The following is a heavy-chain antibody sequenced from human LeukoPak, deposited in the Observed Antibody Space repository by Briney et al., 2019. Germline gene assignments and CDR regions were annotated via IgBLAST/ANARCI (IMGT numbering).Heavy chain of an antibody. D-gene: IGHD6-19*01. CDR1: GFTFSSYA. CDR3: ARSGYSSGWYGGPDDY. J-gene: IGHJ4*02. Sequence: GGSLRLSCAASGFTFSSYAMHWVRQAPGKGLEWVAVISYDGSNKYYADSVKGRFTISRDNSKNTLYLQMNSLRAEDTAVYYCARSGYSSGWYGGPDDYWGQGTLVTVSS. V-gene: IGHV3-30-3*01. CDR2: ISYDGSNK.